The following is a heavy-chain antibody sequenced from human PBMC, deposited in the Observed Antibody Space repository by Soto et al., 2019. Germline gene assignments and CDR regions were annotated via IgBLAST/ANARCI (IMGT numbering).Heavy chain of an antibody. Sequence: QVQLVQSGAEVKKPGASVKVSCNASGYSFSNYGINWVRQAPGQGLEWMGWISTYNGRTKYAQKVRGRDTLTTDTPTSTAYMELGSLISDDAAVYYCARDSGTYSGRFDVWGQGTLVTV. V-gene: IGHV1-18*01. CDR2: ISTYNGRT. CDR3: ARDSGTYSGRFDV. D-gene: IGHD1-26*01. CDR1: GYSFSNYG. J-gene: IGHJ4*02.